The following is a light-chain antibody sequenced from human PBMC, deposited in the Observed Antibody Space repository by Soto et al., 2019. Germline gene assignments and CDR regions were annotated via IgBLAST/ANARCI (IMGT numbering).Light chain of an antibody. CDR2: EVS. CDR3: SSYTARSTWV. V-gene: IGLV2-14*01. Sequence: QSALTQPASVSGSPGQSITIFCTGTSSDVGGYNYVSWYQQHPGTSPKLMIYEVSNRPSGVSNRFSGSKSGNTASLIISGLQAEDEGDYYCSSYTARSTWVFGGGTQLTVL. CDR1: SSDVGGYNY. J-gene: IGLJ7*01.